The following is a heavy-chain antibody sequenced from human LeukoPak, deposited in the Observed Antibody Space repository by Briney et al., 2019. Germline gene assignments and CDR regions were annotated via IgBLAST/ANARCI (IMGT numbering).Heavy chain of an antibody. J-gene: IGHJ4*02. Sequence: ASVKVSCKASAYTFTGYYMHWVRQAPGQGLEWMGWINPNSGGTNYAQKFQGRVTMTRDTSISTAYMELSRLRSDDTAVYYCARGQSYYDFWSGFYDYWGQGTLVTVSS. CDR2: INPNSGGT. D-gene: IGHD3-3*01. V-gene: IGHV1-2*02. CDR3: ARGQSYYDFWSGFYDY. CDR1: AYTFTGYY.